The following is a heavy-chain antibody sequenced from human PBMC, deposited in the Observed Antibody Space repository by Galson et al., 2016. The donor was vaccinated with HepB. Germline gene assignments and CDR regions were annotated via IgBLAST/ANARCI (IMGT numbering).Heavy chain of an antibody. CDR1: GFVFSASG. D-gene: IGHD2-8*01. CDR3: ARDRAYCTNNICPSHFDY. Sequence: SLRLSCAASGFVFSASGMNWVRQAPGKGLEWVSYISSSSTYIYYSDSLKGRFTISRDNAENSLYLQMNSLRVEDTAVYYCARDRAYCTNNICPSHFDYWVQGTLVTVSS. V-gene: IGHV3-21*01. CDR2: ISSSSTYI. J-gene: IGHJ4*03.